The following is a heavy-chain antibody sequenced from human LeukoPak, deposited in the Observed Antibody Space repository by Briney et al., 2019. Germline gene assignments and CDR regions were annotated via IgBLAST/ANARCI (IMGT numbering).Heavy chain of an antibody. CDR1: GFTFSSYD. V-gene: IGHV3-13*01. CDR3: ARGQWEQLRGYYFDY. D-gene: IGHD1-26*01. J-gene: IGHJ4*02. Sequence: GGSLRLSCAASGFTFSSYDMPWVRQATGKGLEWVSAIGTAGDTYYPGSVKGRFTISRENAKNSLYLQMNSLRAGDTAVYYCARGQWEQLRGYYFDYWGQGTLVTVSS. CDR2: IGTAGDT.